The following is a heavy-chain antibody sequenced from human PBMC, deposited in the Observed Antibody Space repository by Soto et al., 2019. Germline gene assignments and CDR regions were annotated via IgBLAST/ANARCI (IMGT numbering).Heavy chain of an antibody. CDR3: AIGYYSGGSCYIGY. V-gene: IGHV1-69*04. Sequence: SVKVSCKASGYTFTSYCISWVRQAPGQGLEWMGRIIPILGIANYAQKFQGRVTITADKSTSTAYMELSSLRSEDTAVYYCAIGYYSGGSCYIGYRGQRTLVTVSS. J-gene: IGHJ4*02. CDR2: IIPILGIA. CDR1: GYTFTSYC. D-gene: IGHD2-15*01.